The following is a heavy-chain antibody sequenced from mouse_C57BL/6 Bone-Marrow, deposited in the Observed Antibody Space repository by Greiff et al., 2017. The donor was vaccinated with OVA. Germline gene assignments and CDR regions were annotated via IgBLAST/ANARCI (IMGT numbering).Heavy chain of an antibody. Sequence: QVQLQQSGAELVMPGASVKLSCKASGYTFTSYWMPWVKQRPGQGLEWIGEIDPSDSYTNYNQKFKGKSTLTVDKSSSTAYMQLSSLTSEDSAVYYGARGGYYELGGYFDDWGQGTTLTVSS. CDR2: IDPSDSYT. V-gene: IGHV1-69*01. CDR1: GYTFTSYW. J-gene: IGHJ2*01. D-gene: IGHD2-4*01. CDR3: ARGGYYELGGYFDD.